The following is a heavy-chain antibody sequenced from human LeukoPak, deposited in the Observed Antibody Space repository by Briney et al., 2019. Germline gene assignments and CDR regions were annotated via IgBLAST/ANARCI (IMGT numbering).Heavy chain of an antibody. CDR2: IHTTGNT. J-gene: IGHJ4*02. V-gene: IGHV4-4*07. CDR1: GASITPDY. CDR3: ARGHRRGDYSDRYNFYDY. Sequence: PSETLSLTCAVSGASITPDYWTWIRQPAGKTLEWIGRIHTTGNTNHNSSLKSRVTMSLDTYNTQFSLKLASVTDADTAVYYCARGHRRGDYSDRYNFYDYWGQGILVTVSS. D-gene: IGHD4-17*01.